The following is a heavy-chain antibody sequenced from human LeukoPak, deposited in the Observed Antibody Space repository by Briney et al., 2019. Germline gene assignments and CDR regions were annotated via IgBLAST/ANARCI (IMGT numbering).Heavy chain of an antibody. V-gene: IGHV3-48*02. J-gene: IGHJ4*02. CDR3: VRDWYYAFDY. CDR1: GFAFDIYS. D-gene: IGHD3-3*01. Sequence: PGGSLRLSCAASGFAFDIYSMNWVRQAPGKGLEWVSYIGSSSSAIQYVDSVKGRFTISRDNAKNSLYLQMNSLRDEDTAVYFCVRDWYYAFDYWGQGILVTVSS. CDR2: IGSSSSAI.